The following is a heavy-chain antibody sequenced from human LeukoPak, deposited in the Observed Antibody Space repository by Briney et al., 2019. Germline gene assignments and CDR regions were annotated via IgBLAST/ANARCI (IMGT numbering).Heavy chain of an antibody. J-gene: IGHJ2*01. D-gene: IGHD3-10*01. Sequence: GGSLRLSCAASGFTFSSYGMHWVRQAPGKGLEWVAVIWYDGSQRHYADSVKGRFTISRDDSKKMLYLQMNSLKDEDTAVYYCARERGGQDWDFDLWGRGTLVTVSS. CDR2: IWYDGSQR. CDR1: GFTFSSYG. CDR3: ARERGGQDWDFDL. V-gene: IGHV3-33*01.